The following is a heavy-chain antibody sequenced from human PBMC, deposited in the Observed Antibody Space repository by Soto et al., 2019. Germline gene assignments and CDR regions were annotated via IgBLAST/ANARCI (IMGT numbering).Heavy chain of an antibody. Sequence: GGSLRLSCAASGFTSSDYYMSWIRQAPGKGLEWVSYISSSGSTIYYADSVKGRFTISRDNAKNSLYLQMNSLRAEDTAVYYCARDRYDYVWGSYRYTPYYFDYWGQGTLVTVSS. CDR1: GFTSSDYY. CDR3: ARDRYDYVWGSYRYTPYYFDY. D-gene: IGHD3-16*02. CDR2: ISSSGSTI. V-gene: IGHV3-11*01. J-gene: IGHJ4*02.